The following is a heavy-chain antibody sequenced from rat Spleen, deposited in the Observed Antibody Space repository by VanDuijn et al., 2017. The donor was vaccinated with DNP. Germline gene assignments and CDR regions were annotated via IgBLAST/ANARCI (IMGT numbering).Heavy chain of an antibody. V-gene: IGHV3-1*01. CDR1: GSSIINNF. Sequence: EVQLQESGPGLVKPSQSLSLTCSVTGSSIINNFWGWIRKFPGNKMEWIGHINYSGNTNYNPSLQSRISITRDTSKNQFFLQLNSVTTEDTATYYCARPRTTVYWYFDLWGPGTMVTVSS. D-gene: IGHD1-1*01. J-gene: IGHJ1*01. CDR3: ARPRTTVYWYFDL. CDR2: INYSGNT.